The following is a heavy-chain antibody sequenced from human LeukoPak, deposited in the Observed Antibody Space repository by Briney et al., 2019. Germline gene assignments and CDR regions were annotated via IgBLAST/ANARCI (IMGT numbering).Heavy chain of an antibody. J-gene: IGHJ4*02. V-gene: IGHV3-23*01. CDR1: GFTFSSCT. CDR2: ISGSGDST. D-gene: IGHD3-16*02. Sequence: GGSLRLSCTASGFTFSSCTMTWVRQAPGKGLEWVSGISGSGDSTYYADSLKGRFTISRDNSKNTLNLQMNSLRAEDTAIYYCAKLSGTFDSWGQGTLVTVSS. CDR3: AKLSGTFDS.